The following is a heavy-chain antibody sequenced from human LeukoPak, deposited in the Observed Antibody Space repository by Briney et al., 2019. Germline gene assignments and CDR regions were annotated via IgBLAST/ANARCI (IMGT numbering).Heavy chain of an antibody. V-gene: IGHV3-7*01. J-gene: IGHJ4*02. Sequence: GGSLRLSCVASGFTFSGSWMNWLRQPPGRGLEWVANIKQDGSEKYYVDSVKGRFTISRDNAKNSLSLQMNSLRAEDTAVYYCARRDHGDNGGDYWGRGTRVTVSS. CDR3: ARRDHGDNGGDY. D-gene: IGHD4-17*01. CDR1: GFTFSGSW. CDR2: IKQDGSEK.